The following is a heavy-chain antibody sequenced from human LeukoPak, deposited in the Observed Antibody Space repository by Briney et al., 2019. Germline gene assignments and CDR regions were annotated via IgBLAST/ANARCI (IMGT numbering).Heavy chain of an antibody. V-gene: IGHV3-30-3*01. Sequence: GRSLRLSCAASGFTFSSYAMHWVRQAPGKGLEWVAVISYDGSNKYYADSVKGRFTISRDNSKNALYLQMNSLKAEDTAVYYCARVIHVDYTPVYYFDHWGQGTLVTVSS. CDR3: ARVIHVDYTPVYYFDH. J-gene: IGHJ4*02. CDR2: ISYDGSNK. CDR1: GFTFSSYA. D-gene: IGHD3-16*01.